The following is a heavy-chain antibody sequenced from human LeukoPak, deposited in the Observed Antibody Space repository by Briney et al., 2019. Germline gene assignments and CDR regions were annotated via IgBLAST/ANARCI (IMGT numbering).Heavy chain of an antibody. CDR1: GVSLSTSAGG. V-gene: IGHV2-5*01. D-gene: IGHD6-19*01. Sequence: SGPTLAKPTQTLTLTCTFSGVSLSTSAGGGGGIRQPPGKALEWLALIYWNDDKRYSPSLKSRLTITKDTSKNQVVLTMTNMDPVDTATYYCAGEQWLVWLYWGQGTLVTVSS. CDR2: IYWNDDK. J-gene: IGHJ4*02. CDR3: AGEQWLVWLY.